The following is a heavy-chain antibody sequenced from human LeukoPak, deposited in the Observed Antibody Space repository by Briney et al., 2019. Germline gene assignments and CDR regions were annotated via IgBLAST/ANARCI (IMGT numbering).Heavy chain of an antibody. D-gene: IGHD6-19*01. CDR1: GFTFSSYW. CDR3: ARVAAPLRAVAGDYYYYGMDV. V-gene: IGHV3-7*01. CDR2: IKQDGSEK. Sequence: GGSLGLSCAASGFTFSSYWMSWVRQAPGKGLEWVANIKQDGSEKYYVDSVKGRFTISRDNAKNSLYLQMNSLRAEDTAVYYCARVAAPLRAVAGDYYYYGMDVWGQGTTVTVSS. J-gene: IGHJ6*02.